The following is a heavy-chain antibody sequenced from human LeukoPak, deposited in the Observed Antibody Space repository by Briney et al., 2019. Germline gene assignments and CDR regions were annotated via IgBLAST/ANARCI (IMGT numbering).Heavy chain of an antibody. Sequence: ASVKVSCKASGYTFTGYYMHWVRQAPGQGLEWMGWINPNSGGTNYAQKFQGRVTMTRDTSISTAYMELSRLRSDDTAVYYCARDYGYYYDSSGRKYYYYMDVWGKGTTVTVSS. D-gene: IGHD3-22*01. CDR2: INPNSGGT. J-gene: IGHJ6*03. V-gene: IGHV1-2*02. CDR1: GYTFTGYY. CDR3: ARDYGYYYDSSGRKYYYYMDV.